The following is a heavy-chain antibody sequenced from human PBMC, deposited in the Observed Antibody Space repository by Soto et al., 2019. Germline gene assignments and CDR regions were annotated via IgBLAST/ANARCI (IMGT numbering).Heavy chain of an antibody. V-gene: IGHV4-59*01. CDR1: GGSFSGYY. Sequence: SETLSLTCAVYGGSFSGYYWSWIRQPPGKGLEWIGYIYYSGSTNYNPSLKSRVTISVDTSKNQFSLKLSSVTAADTAVYYCARDISLWGQGTLVTVSS. CDR2: IYYSGST. CDR3: ARDISL. J-gene: IGHJ4*02. D-gene: IGHD1-20*01.